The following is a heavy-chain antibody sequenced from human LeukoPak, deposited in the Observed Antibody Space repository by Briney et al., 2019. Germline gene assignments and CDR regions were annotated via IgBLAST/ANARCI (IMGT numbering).Heavy chain of an antibody. D-gene: IGHD5-12*01. CDR2: IIPILGIA. Sequence: SVKVSFKASGGTFSSYAISWVRQAPGQGLEWMGRIIPILGIANYAQKFQGRVTITADKSTSTAYMELSSLRSEDTAVYYCAREGGYSGYEISGLDYWGQGTLVTVSS. CDR1: GGTFSSYA. J-gene: IGHJ4*02. V-gene: IGHV1-69*04. CDR3: AREGGYSGYEISGLDY.